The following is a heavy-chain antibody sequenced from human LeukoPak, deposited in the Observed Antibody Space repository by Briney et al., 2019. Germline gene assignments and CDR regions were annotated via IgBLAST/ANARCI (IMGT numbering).Heavy chain of an antibody. J-gene: IGHJ4*02. CDR3: ARLSSGYYDSSGY. V-gene: IGHV3-72*01. Sequence: SGGSLRLSCAASGFTLSDHYMDWVRQAPGKGLEWVGLSRNKANSYTTIYAASVKGRFTISRADSQNSLYLQMNSLKTEDTALYYCARLSSGYYDSSGYWGQGTLVTVSS. D-gene: IGHD3-22*01. CDR1: GFTLSDHY. CDR2: SRNKANSYTT.